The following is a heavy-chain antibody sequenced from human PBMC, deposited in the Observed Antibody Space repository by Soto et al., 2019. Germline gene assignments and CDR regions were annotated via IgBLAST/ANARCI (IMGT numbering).Heavy chain of an antibody. CDR3: ARAGEAFDY. CDR2: IYYSGST. V-gene: IGHV4-31*03. Sequence: QVQLQESGPGLVKPSQTLSLTCTVSGGSISSGGYYWSWIRQHPGKGLEWIGYIYYSGSTYYNPSLEGRVTISADSSQIQVSLKLNSVTAADTAVYYCARAGEAFDYWGQGTLVTVSS. D-gene: IGHD4-17*01. J-gene: IGHJ4*02. CDR1: GGSISSGGYY.